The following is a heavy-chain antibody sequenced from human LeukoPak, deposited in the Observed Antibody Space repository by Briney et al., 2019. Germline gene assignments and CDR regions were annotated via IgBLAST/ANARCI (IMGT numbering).Heavy chain of an antibody. CDR1: GYTFTDYY. V-gene: IGHV1-2*02. CDR2: INPNNGGT. D-gene: IGHD2-2*01. Sequence: ASVKVSCKASGYTFTDYYVHWVRQAPGQGLEWMGWINPNNGGTNYAQKFHGRVTMTRDTSITTAYMELNRLTSDDTAVYYCARELGFCSSTSCPLYHYWGQGTLVTVSS. J-gene: IGHJ4*02. CDR3: ARELGFCSSTSCPLYHY.